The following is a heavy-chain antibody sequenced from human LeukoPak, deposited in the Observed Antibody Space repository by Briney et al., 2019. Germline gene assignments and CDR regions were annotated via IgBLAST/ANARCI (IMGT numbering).Heavy chain of an antibody. Sequence: GGSLRLSCAASGFTFDDYAMHWVRQAPGKGLEWVSGISWNSGSIGYADSVKGRFTISRDNAKNSLYLQMNSLRAEDMALYYCAKDREFRSYGYYFDYWGQGTLVTVSS. CDR2: ISWNSGSI. CDR3: AKDREFRSYGYYFDY. CDR1: GFTFDDYA. J-gene: IGHJ4*02. D-gene: IGHD5-18*01. V-gene: IGHV3-9*03.